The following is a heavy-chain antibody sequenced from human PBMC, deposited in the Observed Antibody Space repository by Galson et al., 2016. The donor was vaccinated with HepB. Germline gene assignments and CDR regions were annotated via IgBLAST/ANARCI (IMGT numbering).Heavy chain of an antibody. D-gene: IGHD1-26*01. J-gene: IGHJ6*02. CDR1: GYTLTKLS. Sequence: SVKVSCKVSGYTLTKLSIHWVRQAPGKGLEWMGGSDPENGETIFPQKFQGRVTMTEDTSTDTAYMELSSLGSEDTAVYYCATIRWELLSNSYYYAMDVWGPGTTGAVSS. CDR3: ATIRWELLSNSYYYAMDV. V-gene: IGHV1-24*01. CDR2: SDPENGET.